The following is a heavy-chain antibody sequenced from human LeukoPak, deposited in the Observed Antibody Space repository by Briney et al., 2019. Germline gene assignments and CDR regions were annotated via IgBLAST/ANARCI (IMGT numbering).Heavy chain of an antibody. J-gene: IGHJ4*02. V-gene: IGHV3-23*01. CDR3: AKGLRSSDYYGSGSYYDS. Sequence: GGSLRLSCAASGFTFSSYAMSWVRQAPGKGLEWVSAISGSGGSTYYADSVKGRFTISRDNSKNTLYLQMNSLRAEDTAVYYCAKGLRSSDYYGSGSYYDSWGQGTLVTVSS. D-gene: IGHD3-10*01. CDR2: ISGSGGST. CDR1: GFTFSSYA.